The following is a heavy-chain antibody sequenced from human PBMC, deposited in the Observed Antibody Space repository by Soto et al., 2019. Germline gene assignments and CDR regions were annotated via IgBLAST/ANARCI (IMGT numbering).Heavy chain of an antibody. CDR2: ISGSGGST. CDR1: GFTFSSYA. CDR3: AKWDRPIYSYGQYYFDY. D-gene: IGHD5-18*01. V-gene: IGHV3-23*01. Sequence: QPGGSLRLSCADSGFTFSSYAMSWVRQAPGKGLEWVSAISGSGGSTYYADSVKGRFTISRDNSKNTLYLQMNSLRAEDTAVYYCAKWDRPIYSYGQYYFDYWGQGTLVTVSS. J-gene: IGHJ4*02.